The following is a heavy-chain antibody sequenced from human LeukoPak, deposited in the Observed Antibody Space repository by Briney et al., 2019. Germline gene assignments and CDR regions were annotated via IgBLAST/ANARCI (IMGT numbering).Heavy chain of an antibody. V-gene: IGHV4-59*08. D-gene: IGHD6-19*01. CDR2: IYYSGST. J-gene: IGHJ4*02. CDR3: ARAVSGRFDY. Sequence: SETLSLTCTVSGGSMSPYHWGWIRQPPGKGLEGTGYIYYSGSTNYNPSLNSRVTISVDTSKNQFPLRLSSVTAADTAIYYCARAVSGRFDYWGQGTLVTVSS. CDR1: GGSMSPYH.